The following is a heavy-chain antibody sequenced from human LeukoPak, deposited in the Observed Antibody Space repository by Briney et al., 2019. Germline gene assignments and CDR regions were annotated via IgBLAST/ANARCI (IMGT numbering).Heavy chain of an antibody. CDR2: ISVYNGNT. CDR3: ARGASYVILTGYSYFDY. CDR1: GYTFTSYG. Sequence: ASVKVSCKASGYTFTSYGINWVRQAPGQGLEWMGWISVYNGNTNYAQKLQGRVTMTTDTSTSTAYMELRSLRSDDTAVYYCARGASYVILTGYSYFDYWGQGTLVTVSS. J-gene: IGHJ4*02. V-gene: IGHV1-18*01. D-gene: IGHD3-9*01.